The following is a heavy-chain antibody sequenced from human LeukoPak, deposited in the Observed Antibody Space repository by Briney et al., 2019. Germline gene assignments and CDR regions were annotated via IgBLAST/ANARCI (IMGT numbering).Heavy chain of an antibody. Sequence: ASVKVSCKASGGTLSRHAISWVRQAPAQGLEWMGWTSTHDVNTKYAQKLQGRVTLTTDTSTSTAYMELRSLRSDDTAVYYCATDLGYCSSTTCDTFDYWGQGTLITVSS. D-gene: IGHD2-2*01. CDR2: TSTHDVNT. CDR3: ATDLGYCSSTTCDTFDY. CDR1: GGTLSRHA. J-gene: IGHJ4*02. V-gene: IGHV1-18*01.